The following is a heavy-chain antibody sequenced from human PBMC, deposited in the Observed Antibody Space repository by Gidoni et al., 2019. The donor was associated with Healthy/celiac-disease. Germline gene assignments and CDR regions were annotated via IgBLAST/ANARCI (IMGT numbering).Heavy chain of an antibody. V-gene: IGHV5-51*01. D-gene: IGHD3-9*01. CDR2: IDPGDSDT. CDR3: ARQGYDILTGLVGGPDLNSYYYYMDV. J-gene: IGHJ6*03. CDR1: GYSFTSYW. Sequence: EVKLVQSGAAVKKPGESMKIYGKGSGYSFTSYWIGWMRQRSGQGLEWMGFIDPGDSDTSSSPSFQGQVTTSAAKSISTAYLQWSILKASDTAMYYCARQGYDILTGLVGGPDLNSYYYYMDVWGKGTTVTVSS.